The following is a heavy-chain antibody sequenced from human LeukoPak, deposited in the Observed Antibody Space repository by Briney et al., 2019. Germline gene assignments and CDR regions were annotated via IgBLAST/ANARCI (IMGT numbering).Heavy chain of an antibody. D-gene: IGHD3-10*01. J-gene: IGHJ4*02. Sequence: GGSLRLSRAASGFTFSIYAMNWVRQAPGKGLEWVSGVSGSGGRTYYADSVKGRFTISRDNSNNTLYLQMNSLRAEDTAVYYCAKDRARITMVRGVITDYWGQGTLVTVSS. V-gene: IGHV3-23*01. CDR2: VSGSGGRT. CDR3: AKDRARITMVRGVITDY. CDR1: GFTFSIYA.